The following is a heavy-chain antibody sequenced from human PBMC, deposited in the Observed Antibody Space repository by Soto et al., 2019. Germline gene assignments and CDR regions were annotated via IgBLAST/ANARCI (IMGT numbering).Heavy chain of an antibody. V-gene: IGHV1-18*01. CDR2: IGGYNGNT. J-gene: IGHJ4*02. D-gene: IGHD6-13*01. Sequence: VQSGGGVKKPGASVKVSCKASGYTFSNNGFTWVRQAPGQGLEWMGWIGGYNGNTNYAPKFQGRVTLTADTAPSTANLELRGLRCDDTAVYYCATAIAATGPAASWGQGTLVTVSS. CDR1: GYTFSNNG. CDR3: ATAIAATGPAAS.